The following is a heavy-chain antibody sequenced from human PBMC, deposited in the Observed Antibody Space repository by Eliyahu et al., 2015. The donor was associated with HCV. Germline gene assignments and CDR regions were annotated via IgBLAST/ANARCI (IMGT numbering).Heavy chain of an antibody. CDR2: IYYTGST. J-gene: IGHJ5*02. V-gene: IGHV4-59*12. Sequence: QVQLQESGPGLVKPSETLSLTCXVSGPSISSYYWSWIRQPPGKGLEWIAYIYYTGSTHYNPSLKSRVTMSLDTSKNQLSLKLSSVTAADTAVYYCASGGGGIAVAGTGGWFDPWGQGTLVTVSS. CDR1: GPSISSYY. D-gene: IGHD6-19*01. CDR3: ASGGGGIAVAGTGGWFDP.